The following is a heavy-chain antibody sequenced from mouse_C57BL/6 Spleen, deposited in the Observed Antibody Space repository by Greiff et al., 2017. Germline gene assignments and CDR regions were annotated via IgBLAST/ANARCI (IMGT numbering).Heavy chain of an antibody. Sequence: LVESGAELVRPGASVTLSCKASGYTFTDYEMHWVKQTPVHGLEWIGALDPETGGTAYNQKFKGKAILTADKSSSTAYMELRSLTSEDSAVYYCTPGEMLRNYYAMDYWGQGTSVTVSS. CDR3: TPGEMLRNYYAMDY. CDR2: LDPETGGT. CDR1: GYTFTDYE. J-gene: IGHJ4*01. V-gene: IGHV1-15*01. D-gene: IGHD1-1*01.